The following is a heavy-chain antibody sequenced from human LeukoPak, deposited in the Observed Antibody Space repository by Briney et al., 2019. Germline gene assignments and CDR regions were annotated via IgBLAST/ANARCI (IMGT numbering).Heavy chain of an antibody. CDR1: GYTFTSYG. CDR2: ISAYNGNT. V-gene: IGHV1-18*01. D-gene: IGHD2-2*01. J-gene: IGHJ6*03. Sequence: GASVKVSCKASGYTFTSYGISWVRQATGQGLEWMGWISAYNGNTNYAQKLQGRVTMTTDTSTSTAYMELRSLRSDDTAVYYCARGCSSTSFLSDMDVWGKGTTVTVSS. CDR3: ARGCSSTSFLSDMDV.